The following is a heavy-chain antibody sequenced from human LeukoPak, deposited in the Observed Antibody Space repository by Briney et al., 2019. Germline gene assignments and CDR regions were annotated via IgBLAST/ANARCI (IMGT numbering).Heavy chain of an antibody. V-gene: IGHV1-18*01. J-gene: IGHJ4*02. Sequence: ASVRVSCKASGYTFSTYGISWVGQAPGQGLEWMGWISAYTGYTKYAEKFQGRVTMTTDQSTSTAYMELKSLRSDDTAVYYCARDPSNTSGWYIYFDYWGQGTLVTVSS. CDR1: GYTFSTYG. CDR3: ARDPSNTSGWYIYFDY. CDR2: ISAYTGYT. D-gene: IGHD6-19*01.